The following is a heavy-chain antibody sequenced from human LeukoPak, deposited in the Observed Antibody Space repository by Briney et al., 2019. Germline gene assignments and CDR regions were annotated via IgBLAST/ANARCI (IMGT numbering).Heavy chain of an antibody. CDR3: VKDRLRYFGDWFDP. D-gene: IGHD3-9*01. V-gene: IGHV3-66*01. Sequence: PGGSLRLSCAASGFTVSSNYMSWVRQAPGKGLEWVSVIYIDGNTYYADSVKGRFTISGDNSKNTLYLQMNSLRAEDTAVYYCVKDRLRYFGDWFDPWAQGTLVTVPS. CDR1: GFTVSSNY. J-gene: IGHJ5*02. CDR2: IYIDGNT.